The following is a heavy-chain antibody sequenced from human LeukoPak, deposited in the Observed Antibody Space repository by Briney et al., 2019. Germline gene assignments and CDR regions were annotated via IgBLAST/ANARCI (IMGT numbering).Heavy chain of an antibody. D-gene: IGHD2-8*02. V-gene: IGHV3-23*01. CDR2: IFPSGGEI. CDR1: GFTCSSYW. Sequence: GGSLRFSCAASGFTCSSYWMSWVRQPPGKGLEWVSSIFPSGGEIHYADSVRGRFTISRDNSKSTLSLQMNSLRAEDTAIYYCATYRQVLLPFESWGQGTLVTVSS. J-gene: IGHJ4*02. CDR3: ATYRQVLLPFES.